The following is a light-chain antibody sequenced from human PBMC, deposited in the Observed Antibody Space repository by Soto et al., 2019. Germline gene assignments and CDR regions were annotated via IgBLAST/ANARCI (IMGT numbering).Light chain of an antibody. Sequence: DIQMTQSPSTLSASVGDRVTITCRASQSISSWLAWYQQKPGKAPKLLIYKASSLESGVPSRFSGSGSGTEFTLTISSLQPDDFATYYCQQYNSYSWTFGQGTMMEIK. V-gene: IGKV1-5*03. CDR3: QQYNSYSWT. CDR1: QSISSW. CDR2: KAS. J-gene: IGKJ1*01.